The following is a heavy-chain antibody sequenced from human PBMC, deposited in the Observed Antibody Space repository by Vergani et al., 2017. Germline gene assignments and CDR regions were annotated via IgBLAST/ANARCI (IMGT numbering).Heavy chain of an antibody. D-gene: IGHD2-15*01. CDR3: ARPLDTAVVGGGFDH. CDR1: GASLSSSSYF. V-gene: IGHV4-39*07. CDR2: IYYSGST. J-gene: IGHJ4*02. Sequence: QLQLQESGPGLVKPSETLSLTCTVSGASLSSSSYFWGWIRQPPGKGLEWIGSIYYSGSTYYNPSLKSRVTISLDTSKNQFSLKLTAVTAADTAVFYCARPLDTAVVGGGFDHWGQGTLVTVSS.